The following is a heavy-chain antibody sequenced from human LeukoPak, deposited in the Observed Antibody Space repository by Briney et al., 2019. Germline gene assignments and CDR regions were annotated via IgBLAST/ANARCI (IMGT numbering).Heavy chain of an antibody. CDR1: GFIFSSYA. D-gene: IGHD4-17*01. Sequence: GGSLRLSCAASGFIFSSYAMSWVRQAPGKGLEWVSAISGSGGSTYYADSVKGRFTISRDNSKNTLYLQMNSLRAEDTAVYYCAKGITVTTDFDYWGQGTLVTVSS. CDR3: AKGITVTTDFDY. CDR2: ISGSGGST. J-gene: IGHJ4*02. V-gene: IGHV3-23*01.